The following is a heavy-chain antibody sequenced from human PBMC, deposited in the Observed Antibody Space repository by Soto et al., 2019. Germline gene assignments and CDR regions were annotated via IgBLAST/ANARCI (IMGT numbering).Heavy chain of an antibody. CDR1: RVSFNSCS. D-gene: IGHD5-18*01. CDR2: IIPIFGTA. J-gene: IGHJ3*02. CDR3: AREGEAAMVKGRDAFDI. V-gene: IGHV1-69*06. Sequence: SVKLPSEASRVSFNSCSSRWVRHSPGQGLEWMGGIIPIFGTANYAQKFQGRVTITADKSTSTVYMELSSLRFEDTAVYYCAREGEAAMVKGRDAFDIWRKGSMDTVS.